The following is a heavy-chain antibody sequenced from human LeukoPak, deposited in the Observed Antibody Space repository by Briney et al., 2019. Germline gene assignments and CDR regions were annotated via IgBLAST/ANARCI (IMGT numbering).Heavy chain of an antibody. J-gene: IGHJ4*02. V-gene: IGHV3-30*02. CDR3: AKDNPVLDS. CDR1: GFTFSSFG. Sequence: PGGSLRLSCAASGFTFSSFGMHWVRQAPGKGLEWVSHIPYDESNKYYADSVKGRFTTSRDTSKNTLFLQMNSLRVEDTAVYYCAKDNPVLDSWGQGTLVTVSS. CDR2: IPYDESNK.